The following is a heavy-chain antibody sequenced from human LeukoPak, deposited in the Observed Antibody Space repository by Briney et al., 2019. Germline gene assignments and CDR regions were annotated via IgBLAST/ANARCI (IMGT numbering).Heavy chain of an antibody. CDR2: IIPIFGTA. V-gene: IGHV1-69*06. Sequence: SVKVSCKASGGTFSSYAISWVRQAPGQGLEWMGGIIPIFGTANYAQKFQGRVTITADKSMSTAYMELSSLRSEDTAVYYCARATVTTYYFDYWGQGTLVTVSS. D-gene: IGHD4-17*01. CDR1: GGTFSSYA. J-gene: IGHJ4*02. CDR3: ARATVTTYYFDY.